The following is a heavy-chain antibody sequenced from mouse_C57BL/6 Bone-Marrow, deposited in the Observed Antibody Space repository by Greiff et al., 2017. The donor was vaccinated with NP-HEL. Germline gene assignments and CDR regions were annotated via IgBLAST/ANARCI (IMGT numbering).Heavy chain of an antibody. J-gene: IGHJ3*01. V-gene: IGHV1-55*01. D-gene: IGHD3-2*02. CDR3: ARRRAAQATFAY. CDR1: GYTFTSYW. CDR2: IYPGSGST. Sequence: QVQLQQPGAELVKPGASVKMSCKASGYTFTSYWITWVKQRPGQGLEWIGDIYPGSGSTNYNEKFKSKATLTVDTSSSTAYMQLSSLTSEDSAVYYCARRRAAQATFAYWGQGTLVTVSA.